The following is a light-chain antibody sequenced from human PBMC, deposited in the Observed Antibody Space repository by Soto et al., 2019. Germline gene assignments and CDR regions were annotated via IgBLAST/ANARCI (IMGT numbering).Light chain of an antibody. CDR1: QGISNY. CDR2: AAS. J-gene: IGKJ1*01. CDR3: QKYNSAPWT. V-gene: IGKV1-27*01. Sequence: DIQMTQSPSSLSASVGDRVTITCRASQGISNYLAWYQQKPGQVPKLLIYAASTLRSGVPSRFSGSGSGTDFTLTISSLQPEDVATYYCQKYNSAPWTFGQGTKVEMK.